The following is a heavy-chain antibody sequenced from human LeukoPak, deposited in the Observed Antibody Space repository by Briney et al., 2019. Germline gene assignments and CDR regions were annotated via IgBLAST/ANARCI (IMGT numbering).Heavy chain of an antibody. D-gene: IGHD6-6*01. CDR2: IIPILGIA. CDR1: GGTFSSYA. Sequence: SVKVSCKASGGTFSSYAISWVRQAPGQGLEWMGRIIPILGIANYAQKFQGRVTITADKSTSTAYMELSSLRSDDTAVYHCARDSRSSSSAYCFDYWGQGTLVTVSS. CDR3: ARDSRSSSSAYCFDY. J-gene: IGHJ4*02. V-gene: IGHV1-69*04.